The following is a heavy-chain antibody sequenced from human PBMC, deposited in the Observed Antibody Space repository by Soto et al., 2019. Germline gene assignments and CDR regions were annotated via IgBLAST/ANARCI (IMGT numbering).Heavy chain of an antibody. CDR1: GGSISSGGYS. D-gene: IGHD2-15*01. J-gene: IGHJ5*02. V-gene: IGHV4-30-2*01. CDR3: ARASGYCSGGSCPVGWFDP. Sequence: QLQLQESGSGLVKPSQTLSLTCAVSGGSISSGGYSWSWIRQPPGKGLEWIGDIYHSGRTYYNPSLKSRVTISVARSKKQFSLKLSSVTAADTAVYYCARASGYCSGGSCPVGWFDPWGQGTLVTVSS. CDR2: IYHSGRT.